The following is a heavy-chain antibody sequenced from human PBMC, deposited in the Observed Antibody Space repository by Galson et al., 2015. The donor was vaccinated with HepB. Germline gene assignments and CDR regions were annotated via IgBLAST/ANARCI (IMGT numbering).Heavy chain of an antibody. D-gene: IGHD6-13*01. V-gene: IGHV4-59*02. Sequence: ETLSLTCTVSGGSVSSYYWSWIRQPPGKGLEWIGYIYYSGSTNYNPSLKSRVTISVDTSKNQFSLKLSSVTAADTAVYYCAREGIGSSWYSLGYYGMDVWGQGTTVTVSS. CDR1: GGSVSSYY. CDR2: IYYSGST. CDR3: AREGIGSSWYSLGYYGMDV. J-gene: IGHJ6*02.